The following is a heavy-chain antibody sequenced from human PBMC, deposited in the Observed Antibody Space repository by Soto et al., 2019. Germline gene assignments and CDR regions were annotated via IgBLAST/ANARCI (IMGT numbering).Heavy chain of an antibody. D-gene: IGHD2-2*01. CDR2: IYYSGST. J-gene: IGHJ3*02. V-gene: IGHV4-39*01. CDR3: AVYCSSASCLRRAFDI. Sequence: SETLSLTCTVSGGSISSSSYYWGWIRQPPGKGLEWIGSIYYSGSTYYNPSLKSRVTISVDTSKNQFSLNLSSVTAADTAVYYCAVYCSSASCLRRAFDIWGQGTMVTVS. CDR1: GGSISSSSYY.